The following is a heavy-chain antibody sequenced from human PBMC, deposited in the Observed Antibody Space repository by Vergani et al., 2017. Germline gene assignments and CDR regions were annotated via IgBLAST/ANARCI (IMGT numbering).Heavy chain of an antibody. J-gene: IGHJ4*02. CDR3: AVRPRVNLVGGEIVTKRTFDY. V-gene: IGHV4-34*02. D-gene: IGHD3-10*01. CDR2: INNDGHT. CDR1: GECFSSFY. Sequence: QVQLPQRGAGVVKPSGTLSLTCAVFGECFSSFYWCWILQPPGKGLEWIGEINNDGHTNYDPSLESRVTVSRDTAKNQFSLNLMSVTAADTAMYYCAVRPRVNLVGGEIVTKRTFDYWSQGSLVTVSS.